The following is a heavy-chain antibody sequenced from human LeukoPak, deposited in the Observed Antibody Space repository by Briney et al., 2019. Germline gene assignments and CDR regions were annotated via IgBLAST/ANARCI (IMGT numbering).Heavy chain of an antibody. J-gene: IGHJ4*02. CDR2: INSDGSST. V-gene: IGHV3-74*01. CDR3: ARVAGGSSPYYFDY. D-gene: IGHD6-13*01. Sequence: GGSPRLSCAACGFTFSSYWMHWVRQAPGEGLMWVSRINSDGSSTSYADSVKGRFTISRDNAKNMLYLQMNSLRAEDTAVYYCARVAGGSSPYYFDYWGRGTLVTVSS. CDR1: GFTFSSYW.